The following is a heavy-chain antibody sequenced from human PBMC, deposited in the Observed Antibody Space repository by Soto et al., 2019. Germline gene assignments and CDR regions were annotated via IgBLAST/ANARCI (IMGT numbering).Heavy chain of an antibody. J-gene: IGHJ4*02. CDR1: GYTFTSYA. V-gene: IGHV1-3*05. Sequence: QVQLVQSGAEEKKPGASVKVSCKASGYTFTSYAMHWVRQAPGQRLEWMGWINAGNGNTKYSQKFQGRVTITRDTSASTAYMELSSLRSDDTAVYYCARSMVVVTALDYWGQVTLVTVSS. CDR3: ARSMVVVTALDY. D-gene: IGHD2-21*02. CDR2: INAGNGNT.